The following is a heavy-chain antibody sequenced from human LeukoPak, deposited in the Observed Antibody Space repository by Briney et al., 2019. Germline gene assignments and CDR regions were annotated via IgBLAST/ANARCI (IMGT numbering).Heavy chain of an antibody. Sequence: SQTLSLTCTVSGGSISSGSYYWSWIRQPAGKGLEWIGRIYTSGSTNYNPSLKSRVTISVDTSKNQFSLKLSSVTAADTAVYYCARGLDFQHWGQGTLVTVSS. CDR1: GGSISSGSYY. J-gene: IGHJ1*01. CDR2: IYTSGST. CDR3: ARGLDFQH. V-gene: IGHV4-61*02.